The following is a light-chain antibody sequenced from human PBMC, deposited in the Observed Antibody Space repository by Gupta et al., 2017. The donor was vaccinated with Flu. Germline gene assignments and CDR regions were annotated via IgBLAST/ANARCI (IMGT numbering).Light chain of an antibody. CDR1: QGISSY. CDR2: AAS. V-gene: IGKV1-9*01. J-gene: IGKJ2*01. Sequence: GDRVTITCRASQGISSYLAWYQQKPGKAPKLLIYAASTLQSGVPSRFSGSESGTEFTLTISSLQPEDFATYYCQQLNSYPRTFGQGTKLEIE. CDR3: QQLNSYPRT.